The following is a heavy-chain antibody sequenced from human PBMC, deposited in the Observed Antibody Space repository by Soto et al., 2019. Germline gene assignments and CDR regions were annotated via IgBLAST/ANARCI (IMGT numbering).Heavy chain of an antibody. CDR2: IYDGGRT. CDR1: GGSISTVDYW. D-gene: IGHD7-27*01. J-gene: IGHJ4*02. CDR3: ARGPSGDKVAS. V-gene: IGHV4-30-4*01. Sequence: QVQLQESGPGLVKPSQTLSLTCTVSGGSISTVDYWWSWIRQSPDMGLEWIGHIYDGGRTYNNPSPESXXTXSXGTSKSQLSLTLSSVSAADTAVYYCARGPSGDKVASWGQGTLVTVSS.